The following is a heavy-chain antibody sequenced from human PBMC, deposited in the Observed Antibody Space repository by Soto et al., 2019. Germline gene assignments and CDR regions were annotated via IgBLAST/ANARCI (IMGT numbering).Heavy chain of an antibody. CDR1: GYSFTGYY. CDR2: INPNNGDT. V-gene: IGHV1-2*02. D-gene: IGHD3-3*01. J-gene: IGHJ5*02. CDR3: ARDGVALGFDP. Sequence: GASVKVSCKASGYSFTGYYIHWVRQAPGQGLEWMGYINPNNGDTRYAQDFQGRVTMTRDTSISTASMELRRLRSDDTAVYYCARDGVALGFDPWGQGTLVTVSS.